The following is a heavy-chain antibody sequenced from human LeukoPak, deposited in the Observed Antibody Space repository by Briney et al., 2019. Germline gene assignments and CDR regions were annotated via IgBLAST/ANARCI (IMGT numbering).Heavy chain of an antibody. Sequence: GGSLRLSCAASGFTFSSYEMNWVRQAPGKGLEWVSYISSSGSTIYYADSVKGRFTISRDNAKNSLFLQMDSLGPEDTAVYFCARDPYSGNYGAYYYYYMDVWGKGTTVTISS. D-gene: IGHD5-12*01. CDR2: ISSSGSTI. CDR1: GFTFSSYE. CDR3: ARDPYSGNYGAYYYYYMDV. J-gene: IGHJ6*03. V-gene: IGHV3-48*03.